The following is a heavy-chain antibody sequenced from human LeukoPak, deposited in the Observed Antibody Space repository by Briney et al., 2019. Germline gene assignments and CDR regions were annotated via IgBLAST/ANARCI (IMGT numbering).Heavy chain of an antibody. D-gene: IGHD6-19*01. Sequence: PSETLSLTCTVSGGSISCYYWSWIRQPPGKGLEWIEYIYTSGSTNYNPSLKSRVTISVDTSKNQFSLKLSSVTAADTAVYYCARQGWYLSAFDIWGQGTMATVSS. J-gene: IGHJ3*02. CDR3: ARQGWYLSAFDI. V-gene: IGHV4-4*09. CDR1: GGSISCYY. CDR2: IYTSGST.